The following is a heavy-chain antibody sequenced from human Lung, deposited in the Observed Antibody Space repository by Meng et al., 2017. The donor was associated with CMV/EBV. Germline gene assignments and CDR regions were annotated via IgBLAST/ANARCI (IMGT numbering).Heavy chain of an antibody. D-gene: IGHD2/OR15-2a*01. Sequence: SETLSLXCAVYGESLSGYYWTWIRQPPGKGLEWIGEISHSGTTNYNPSLKSRVFISVDTSKNQLSLNLTPVTAADTAVYYCAGARLSSRSMDFLGQGPPVTVSS. CDR1: GESLSGYY. CDR3: AGARLSSRSMDF. CDR2: ISHSGTT. J-gene: IGHJ6*02. V-gene: IGHV4-34*01.